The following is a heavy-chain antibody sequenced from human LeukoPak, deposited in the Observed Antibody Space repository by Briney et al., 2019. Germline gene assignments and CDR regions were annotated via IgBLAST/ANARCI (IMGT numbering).Heavy chain of an antibody. Sequence: ASVKVSFKGSGYTLTELSMHWVRQAPGKGLAGMGGFDPEDGETTYAKKFQGRVTMTEDTSTDTDYMELSSLRSEDTAVYYCARLNSFPYYFDYWGQGTLVTVSS. J-gene: IGHJ4*02. D-gene: IGHD1/OR15-1a*01. CDR3: ARLNSFPYYFDY. CDR1: GYTLTELS. CDR2: FDPEDGET. V-gene: IGHV1-24*01.